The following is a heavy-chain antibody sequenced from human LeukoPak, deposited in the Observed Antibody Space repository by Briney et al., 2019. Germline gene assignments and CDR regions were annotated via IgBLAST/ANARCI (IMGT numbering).Heavy chain of an antibody. CDR3: ARIYYYYYYMDT. CDR1: GGSFSGYY. V-gene: IGHV4-34*01. Sequence: SETLSLTCAVYGGSFSGYYWGWIRQPPGKGLEWIGTIYYSGSTYYNPSLKSRVTISVDTSKNQFSLKLSSVTAADTAVYYCARIYYYYYYMDTWGKGTTVTVSS. J-gene: IGHJ6*03. CDR2: IYYSGST.